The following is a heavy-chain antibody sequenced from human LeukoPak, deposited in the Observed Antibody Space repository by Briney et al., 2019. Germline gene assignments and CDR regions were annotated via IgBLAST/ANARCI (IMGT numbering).Heavy chain of an antibody. CDR2: IYYSGST. Sequence: SETLSLTCTVSGGSISSSSYYWGWIRQPPGMGLEWIGSIYYSGSTYYNPSLKSRVTISVDTSKNQFSLKLSSVTAADTAVYYCARDDPGDFWSGYYLHYWGQGTLVTVSS. CDR3: ARDDPGDFWSGYYLHY. V-gene: IGHV4-39*07. D-gene: IGHD3-3*01. J-gene: IGHJ4*02. CDR1: GGSISSSSYY.